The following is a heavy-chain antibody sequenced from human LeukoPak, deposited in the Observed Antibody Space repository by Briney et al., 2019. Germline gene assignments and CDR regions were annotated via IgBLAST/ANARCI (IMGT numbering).Heavy chain of an antibody. D-gene: IGHD3-10*01. CDR3: ARHGVGESTMARPLLDY. CDR2: IYTSGST. V-gene: IGHV4-61*02. CDR1: GGSISSSSYY. J-gene: IGHJ4*02. Sequence: SETLSFTCTVSGGSISSSSYYWSWIRQPAGKGLEWIGRIYTSGSTNYNPSLKSRVTMSIDTSKNQFSLKLSSVTAADTAVYYCARHGVGESTMARPLLDYWGQGTLVTVSS.